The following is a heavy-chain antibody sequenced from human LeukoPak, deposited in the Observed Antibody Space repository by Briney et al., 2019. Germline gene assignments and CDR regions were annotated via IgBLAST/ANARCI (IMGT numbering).Heavy chain of an antibody. D-gene: IGHD5-12*01. J-gene: IGHJ4*02. CDR3: ARGAGAGYDLQPFDY. CDR1: GGSISIYY. V-gene: IGHV4-59*08. CDR2: IYYSGST. Sequence: NPSETLSLTCTVSGGSISIYYWSWIRQPPGKGLEWIGYIYYSGSTKYNPSLKSRVSISVDTSKNQFSLKLSSVTAADTAVYYCARGAGAGYDLQPFDYWGQGTLVTVSS.